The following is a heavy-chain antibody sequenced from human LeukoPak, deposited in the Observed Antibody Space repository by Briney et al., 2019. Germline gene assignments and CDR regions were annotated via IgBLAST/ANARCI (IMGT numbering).Heavy chain of an antibody. J-gene: IGHJ6*04. Sequence: ASVKVSCKASGGTFSSYAISWVRQAPGQGLEWMGGIIPIFGTANYAQKFQGRVTITADKSTSTAYMELSSLRSEGTAVYYCARGVDIVVVPAAYTTTYYYYGMDVWGKGTTVTVSS. CDR3: ARGVDIVVVPAAYTTTYYYYGMDV. V-gene: IGHV1-69*06. CDR1: GGTFSSYA. CDR2: IIPIFGTA. D-gene: IGHD2-2*01.